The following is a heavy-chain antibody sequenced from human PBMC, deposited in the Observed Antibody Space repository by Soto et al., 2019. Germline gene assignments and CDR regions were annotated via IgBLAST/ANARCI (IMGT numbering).Heavy chain of an antibody. CDR2: IYTSGST. D-gene: IGHD2-21*02. V-gene: IGHV4-4*07. J-gene: IGHJ3*02. Sequence: QVYLQESGPGLVKPSETLSLTCTVSGGSISSYFCSWIRQPAGKGLEWIGRIYTSGSTNYNPSLKSRVTMSVDTSKNQFSLKLSSVTAADTAVYYCARESTVVTLRTFDIWGQGTMVTVSS. CDR3: ARESTVVTLRTFDI. CDR1: GGSISSYF.